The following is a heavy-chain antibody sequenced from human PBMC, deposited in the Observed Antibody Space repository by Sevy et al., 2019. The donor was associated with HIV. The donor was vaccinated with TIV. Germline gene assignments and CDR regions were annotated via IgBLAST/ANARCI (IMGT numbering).Heavy chain of an antibody. Sequence: SQTLSLTCAISGDSVSSNSAAWNWIRQSPSRGLEWLGRTYYRSKWYNDYAVSVKSRITINPDTSKNQLSLQLNSVTPADTAVYYRARDLSGYDSSGYHTNFYYYYGTDVWGQGTTVTVSS. V-gene: IGHV6-1*01. CDR3: ARDLSGYDSSGYHTNFYYYYGTDV. CDR1: GDSVSSNSAA. J-gene: IGHJ6*02. CDR2: TYYRSKWYN. D-gene: IGHD3-22*01.